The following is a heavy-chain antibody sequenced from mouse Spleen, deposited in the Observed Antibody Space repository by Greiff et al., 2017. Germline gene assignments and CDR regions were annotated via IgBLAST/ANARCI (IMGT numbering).Heavy chain of an antibody. D-gene: IGHD2-5*01. CDR2: INSNGGST. V-gene: IGHV5-6-2*01. CDR1: GFTFSSYA. J-gene: IGHJ4*01. Sequence: DVHLVESGGGLVKPGGSLKLSCAASGFTFSSYAMSWVRQTPEKRLEWVGAINSNGGSTYYPDTVKDRFTISRDNAKNTLYLQMSSLRSEDTALYYCARSYYSNYYAMDYWGQGTSVTVSS. CDR3: ARSYYSNYYAMDY.